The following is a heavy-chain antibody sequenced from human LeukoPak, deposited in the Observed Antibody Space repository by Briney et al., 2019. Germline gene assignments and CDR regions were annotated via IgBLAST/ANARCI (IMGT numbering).Heavy chain of an antibody. D-gene: IGHD5-24*01. V-gene: IGHV3-7*01. CDR1: GFTFSSYS. J-gene: IGHJ4*02. Sequence: GGSLRLSCAASGFTFSSYSMNWVRQAPGKGLEWVASMNPDISEKYYLDSVKGRFTISRDNSKTSVYLQMNNLRADDTAVYYCARVGDGYNELGYWGQGTLVTVSS. CDR3: ARVGDGYNELGY. CDR2: MNPDISEK.